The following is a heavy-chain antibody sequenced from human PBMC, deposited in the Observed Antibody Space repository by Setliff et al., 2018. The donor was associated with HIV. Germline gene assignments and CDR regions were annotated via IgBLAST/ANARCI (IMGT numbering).Heavy chain of an antibody. CDR3: ARFTVVVFGAGEPSWFDP. CDR1: GCSISSGDYY. CDR2: IHYKGNI. V-gene: IGHV4-30-4*08. Sequence: TLSLTCTVSGCSISSGDYYWSWIRQSPGKGLEWIGHIHYKGNIDYNASLKSRLAIPSDTSKHQSSLNLSSVIAADTAIYFCARFTVVVFGAGEPSWFDPWGQGILVTVSS. J-gene: IGHJ5*02. D-gene: IGHD2-15*01.